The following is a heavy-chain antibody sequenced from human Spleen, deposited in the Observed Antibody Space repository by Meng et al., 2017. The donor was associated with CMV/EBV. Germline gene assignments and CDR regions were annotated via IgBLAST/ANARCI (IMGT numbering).Heavy chain of an antibody. V-gene: IGHV1-18*04. Sequence: KASGYTFTGYYMHWVRQAPGQGLEWMGWISAYNGNTNYAQKLQGRVTMTTDTSTSTAYMELRSLRSDDTAVYYCAGGRDGYSYYFDYWGQGTLVTVSS. CDR1: GYTFTGYY. J-gene: IGHJ4*02. CDR2: ISAYNGNT. CDR3: AGGRDGYSYYFDY. D-gene: IGHD5-24*01.